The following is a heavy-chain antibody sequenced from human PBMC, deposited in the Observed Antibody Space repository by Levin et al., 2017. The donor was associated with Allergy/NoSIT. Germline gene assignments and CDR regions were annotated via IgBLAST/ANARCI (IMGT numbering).Heavy chain of an antibody. D-gene: IGHD2-2*01. J-gene: IGHJ3*02. Sequence: PGGSLRLSCAASGFRFSDYHMDWVRQAPGKGLEWVGRARNKVRNYAPQYAASVEGRFTISRDDSRNSMYLQINSLKSEDTAVYYCVRSDQCSSANCPGFAFDIWGQGTMVTVSS. V-gene: IGHV3-72*01. CDR2: ARNKVRNYAP. CDR3: VRSDQCSSANCPGFAFDI. CDR1: GFRFSDYH.